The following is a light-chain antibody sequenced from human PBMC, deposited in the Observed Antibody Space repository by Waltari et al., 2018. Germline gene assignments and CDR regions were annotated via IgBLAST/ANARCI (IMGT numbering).Light chain of an antibody. J-gene: IGLJ2*01. CDR3: SSYPGSVL. CDR1: SSDVGASNY. Sequence: QSALTQPASVSGSPGQSITLSCTGTSSDVGASNYVSWYQQHPGKAPKLMIYDVTNRPSGGSSRFSGSKSGNTASLTISGLQAEDEADYYCSSYPGSVLFGGGTKLTVL. CDR2: DVT. V-gene: IGLV2-14*03.